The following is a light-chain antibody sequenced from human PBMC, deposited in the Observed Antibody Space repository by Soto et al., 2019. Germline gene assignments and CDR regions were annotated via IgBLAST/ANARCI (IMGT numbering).Light chain of an antibody. V-gene: IGKV2-30*01. CDR3: MQGTHWPPT. CDR2: KVS. CDR1: QSLVDSDGNTY. J-gene: IGKJ4*01. Sequence: DVVMTQSPLSLPVTLGQPASISCRSSQSLVDSDGNTYLNWFQQRPGQSPRRLIYKVSNRDSGVPDRFSGSGSGTDFTMKISRVEAEDVGVDYCMQGTHWPPTFGGGTKVEIK.